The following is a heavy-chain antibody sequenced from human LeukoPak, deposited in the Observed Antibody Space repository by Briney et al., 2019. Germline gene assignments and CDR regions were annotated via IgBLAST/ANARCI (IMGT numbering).Heavy chain of an antibody. V-gene: IGHV1-69*13. CDR3: ARYCSSTSCQLDAFDI. Sequence: SVKVSCKASGGTFSSYAISWVRQAPGQGLEWMGGIIPIFGTANYAQKFQGRVRITADESTSTAYMELSSLRSEDTAVYYCARYCSSTSCQLDAFDIWGQGTMVTVSS. J-gene: IGHJ3*02. CDR2: IIPIFGTA. CDR1: GGTFSSYA. D-gene: IGHD2-2*01.